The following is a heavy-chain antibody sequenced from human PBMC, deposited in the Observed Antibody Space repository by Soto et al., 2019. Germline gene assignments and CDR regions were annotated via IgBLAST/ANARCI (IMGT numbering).Heavy chain of an antibody. CDR2: IYTRGST. CDR1: GGSISSYH. D-gene: IGHD3-22*01. CDR3: ASDSDDSSGYSHFDY. J-gene: IGHJ4*02. Sequence: SETRSLTCTVSGGSISSYHWSWIRQPAGKGLEWIGRIYTRGSTNYNPSLRSRVTMSVDTSKNQFSLKLSTVTAAATDVYYCASDSDDSSGYSHFDYWGQGTLVTVSS. V-gene: IGHV4-4*07.